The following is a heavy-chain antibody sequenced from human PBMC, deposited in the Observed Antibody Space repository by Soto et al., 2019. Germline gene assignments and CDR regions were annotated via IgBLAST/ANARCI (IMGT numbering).Heavy chain of an antibody. Sequence: QVQLQQWGAGLLKPSETLSLTCAVYGWSFSGYYWSWIRQPPGKGLEWIGEINHSGSTNYNPSLQSRVTISVATSNNQFSLKLSSVTAADPAVYYCACGYYDFWSGYQHRMDVWGKGTTVTVSS. CDR1: GWSFSGYY. D-gene: IGHD3-3*01. CDR3: ACGYYDFWSGYQHRMDV. V-gene: IGHV4-34*01. J-gene: IGHJ6*04. CDR2: INHSGST.